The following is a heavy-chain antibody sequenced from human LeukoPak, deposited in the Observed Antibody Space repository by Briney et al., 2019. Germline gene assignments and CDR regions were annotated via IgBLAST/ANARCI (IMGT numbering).Heavy chain of an antibody. J-gene: IGHJ6*03. D-gene: IGHD1-20*01. CDR3: ARDQWGHNWNGPDYYMDV. CDR1: GFTFSSYS. CDR2: ISSSSSYI. V-gene: IGHV3-21*01. Sequence: GGSLRLSCAASGFTFSSYSMNWVRQAPGKGLEWVPFISSSSSYIYYADSVKGRFTISRDNAKNSLYLQMNSLRAEDTAVYYCARDQWGHNWNGPDYYMDVWGKGTTVTVSS.